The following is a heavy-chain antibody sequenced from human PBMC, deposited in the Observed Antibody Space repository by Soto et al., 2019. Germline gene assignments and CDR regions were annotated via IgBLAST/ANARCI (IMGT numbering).Heavy chain of an antibody. D-gene: IGHD2-8*01. CDR3: VHHGGVPYYHDF. V-gene: IGHV4-4*02. CDR1: GDSISSVNW. CDR2: IFYSGST. Sequence: SETLSLTCAVSGDSISSVNWWSWVRQPPGKTLEWLGEIFYSGSTKYNPSLNSRVTISADQSKNDFSLRLSSVTAADTAVYYCVHHGGVPYYHDFWGQGMLVTVSS. J-gene: IGHJ4*02.